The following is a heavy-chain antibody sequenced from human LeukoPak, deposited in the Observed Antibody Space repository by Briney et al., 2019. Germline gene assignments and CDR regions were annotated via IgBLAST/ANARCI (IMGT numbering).Heavy chain of an antibody. CDR1: GGSISSSSYY. V-gene: IGHV4-39*01. Sequence: PSETLSLTCTVSGGSISSSSYYWGWIRQPPGKGLEWIGSIYYSGSTYYNPSLKSRVTISVDTSKNQFSLNLSSVTAADTAVYYCARILRGYSSSWYFGNWGQGTLVIVSS. D-gene: IGHD6-13*01. J-gene: IGHJ4*02. CDR3: ARILRGYSSSWYFGN. CDR2: IYYSGST.